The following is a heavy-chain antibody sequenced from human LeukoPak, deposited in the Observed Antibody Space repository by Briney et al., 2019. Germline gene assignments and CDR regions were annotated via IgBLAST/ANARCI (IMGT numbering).Heavy chain of an antibody. CDR1: GYTFTGYT. D-gene: IGHD3-22*01. J-gene: IGHJ5*02. V-gene: IGHV1-2*02. CDR2: INPNSGGT. CDR3: ARDKGVRYYYDSSGYST. Sequence: ASVKVSCEPSGYTFTGYTTHSVPQAPEQRLERMGWINPNSGGTNYAQNFKGRVTMTRDTSISTAYMELSRLRSDDTAVYYCARDKGVRYYYDSSGYSTWGRGTLVTVSS.